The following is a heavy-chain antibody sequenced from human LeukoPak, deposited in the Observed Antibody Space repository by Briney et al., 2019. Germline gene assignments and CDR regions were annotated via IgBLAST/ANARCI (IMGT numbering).Heavy chain of an antibody. Sequence: PSETLSLTCTVSGGSISSGSYYWSWIRQPAGKGLEWIGHIYTSGSTNYNPSLKSRVTISVDTSKNQFSLKLNSVTAADTAVYYCVRAGDYGDYVGWFDPWGQGTLVTVSS. CDR1: GGSISSGSYY. CDR3: VRAGDYGDYVGWFDP. D-gene: IGHD4-17*01. V-gene: IGHV4-61*09. CDR2: IYTSGST. J-gene: IGHJ5*02.